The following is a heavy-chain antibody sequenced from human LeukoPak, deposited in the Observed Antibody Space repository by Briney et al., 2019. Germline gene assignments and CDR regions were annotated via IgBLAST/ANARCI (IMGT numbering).Heavy chain of an antibody. CDR2: IYKSGST. CDR3: ARNSSGNYFDY. J-gene: IGHJ4*02. CDR1: GNSISNTYY. Sequence: SETLSLTCAVSGNSISNTYYWGWIRPPPGKELEGIGNIYKSGSTHYNPSLKSRVTIAVDTSKNQFPLKLSSVTAADTAVYYCARNSSGNYFDYWGQGTLVTVSS. D-gene: IGHD1-26*01. V-gene: IGHV4-38-2*01.